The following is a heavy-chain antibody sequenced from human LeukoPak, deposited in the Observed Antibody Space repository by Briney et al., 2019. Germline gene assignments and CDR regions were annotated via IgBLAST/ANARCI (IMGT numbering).Heavy chain of an antibody. J-gene: IGHJ4*02. CDR2: ITSSSTYT. V-gene: IGHV3-21*01. Sequence: GGSLRLSCAASGFTFNSYSMNWVRQAPGKGLEWVSFITSSSTYTYYADSVKGRFTISRDNANNSVYLQMNSLRVEDTAVYYCARGHTAVTRHFDFWGQGTLVTVSS. CDR1: GFTFNSYS. CDR3: ARGHTAVTRHFDF.